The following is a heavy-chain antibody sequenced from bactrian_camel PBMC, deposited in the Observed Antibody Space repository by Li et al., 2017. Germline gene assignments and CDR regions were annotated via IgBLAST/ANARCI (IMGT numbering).Heavy chain of an antibody. CDR1: GFTFDDSE. D-gene: IGHD2*01. CDR2: ISSDGVT. J-gene: IGHJ4*01. Sequence: HVQLVESGGGSVRAGGSLSLSCLASGFTFDDSETAWYQQVPGKACDLVSSISSDGVTYYADSVKGRFTISQDHAKNTLQMQMNSLKPEDTAMYYCATRSYCTTTSASGFNYWGHGTQVTVS. V-gene: IGHV3S63*01. CDR3: ATRSYCTTTSASGFNY.